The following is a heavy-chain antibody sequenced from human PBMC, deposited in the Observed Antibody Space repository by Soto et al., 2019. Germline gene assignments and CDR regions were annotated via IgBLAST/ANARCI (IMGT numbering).Heavy chain of an antibody. D-gene: IGHD3-10*01. CDR2: ISYDGSKK. V-gene: IGHV3-30-3*01. J-gene: IGHJ4*02. CDR3: ARDPGSYFDY. CDR1: GFTFSSYA. Sequence: QVQLLESGGGVVQPGRSPRLSCAASGFTFSSYAMHWVRQAPGKGLEWVAVISYDGSKKYYADSVKGRFTISRDNSKNTLYLQMNSLRAEDTAVYYCARDPGSYFDYWGQGTLVTVSS.